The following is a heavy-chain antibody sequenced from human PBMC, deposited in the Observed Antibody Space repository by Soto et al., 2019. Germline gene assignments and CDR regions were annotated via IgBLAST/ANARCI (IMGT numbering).Heavy chain of an antibody. Sequence: EVQLVESGGGLVQPGGSLRLSCAASGLTVSSNYMSWVRQAPGKGLEWLSVIYSDGTTYYGDSVKGRFTISRDNSKNTLYLQMTSLRAEDPAVYYCARAAGLYWGQRTLVSVSS. J-gene: IGHJ4*02. D-gene: IGHD3-10*01. CDR3: ARAAGLY. CDR1: GLTVSSNY. CDR2: IYSDGTT. V-gene: IGHV3-66*01.